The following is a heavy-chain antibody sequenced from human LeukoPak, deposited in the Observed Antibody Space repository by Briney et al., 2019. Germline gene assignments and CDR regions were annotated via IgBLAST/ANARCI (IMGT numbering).Heavy chain of an antibody. CDR1: GYTFTSYD. CDR3: ARGRREYCSSTSCSRGSNYYYYMDV. Sequence: ASVKVSCKASGYTFTSYDINWVRQATGQGLEWMGWMNPNSGNTGYAQKFQGRVTMTRNTSISTAYMELSSLRSEDTAVYYCARGRREYCSSTSCSRGSNYYYYMDVWGKGTTVTVSS. D-gene: IGHD2-2*01. V-gene: IGHV1-8*01. J-gene: IGHJ6*03. CDR2: MNPNSGNT.